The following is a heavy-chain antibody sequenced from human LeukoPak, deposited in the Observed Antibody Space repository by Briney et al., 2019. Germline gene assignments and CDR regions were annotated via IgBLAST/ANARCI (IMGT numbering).Heavy chain of an antibody. Sequence: SETLSLTCAVCGGSFSGYYWNWIRQPPGEGLEWIGEINHSGSTNYNPSLKSRVTISVDTSKNQFSLKLSPVTAADTAVYYCAREMAPPYSSSSNWFDPWGQGTLVTVSS. V-gene: IGHV4-34*01. D-gene: IGHD6-13*01. CDR1: GGSFSGYY. CDR3: AREMAPPYSSSSNWFDP. J-gene: IGHJ5*02. CDR2: INHSGST.